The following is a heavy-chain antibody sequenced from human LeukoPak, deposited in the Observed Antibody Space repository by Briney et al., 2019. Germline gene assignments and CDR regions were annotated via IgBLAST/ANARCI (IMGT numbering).Heavy chain of an antibody. D-gene: IGHD6-19*01. J-gene: IGHJ4*02. Sequence: PSQTLSLTCTVSGGSISSGSYYWSWIRQPAGKGLEWIGRIYTSGSTNYNPSLKSRVTISVDTSKNQFSLKLSSVTAADTAVYYCARDTGIAVAGTVENWDQGTLVTVSS. CDR3: ARDTGIAVAGTVEN. V-gene: IGHV4-61*02. CDR1: GGSISSGSYY. CDR2: IYTSGST.